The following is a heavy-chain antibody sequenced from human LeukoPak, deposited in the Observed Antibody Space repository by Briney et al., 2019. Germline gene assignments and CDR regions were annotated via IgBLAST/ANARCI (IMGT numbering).Heavy chain of an antibody. CDR1: GYSISSGYY. J-gene: IGHJ4*02. CDR3: ATNPYYDFWSGIDY. D-gene: IGHD3-3*01. CDR2: IYHSGST. Sequence: SETLSLTCTVSGYSISSGYYWGWIRQPPGKGLEWIGSIYHSGSTYYNPPLKSRVTISVDTSKNQFSLKLSSVTAADTAVYYCATNPYYDFWSGIDYWGQGTLVTVSS. V-gene: IGHV4-38-2*02.